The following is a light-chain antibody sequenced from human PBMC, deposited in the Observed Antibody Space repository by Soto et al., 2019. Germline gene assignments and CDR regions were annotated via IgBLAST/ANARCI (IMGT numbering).Light chain of an antibody. J-gene: IGKJ4*01. V-gene: IGKV1-5*03. Sequence: DIQMTQSPSTLSASVGDRVTITCRASQDIYNWLAWYQQKPGRAPRLLIYKTAGLESGVPSRFSGSGSGTEYTLTLSSLQPDDFATYYFQQYSIYPITFGGGTKLEIK. CDR3: QQYSIYPIT. CDR1: QDIYNW. CDR2: KTA.